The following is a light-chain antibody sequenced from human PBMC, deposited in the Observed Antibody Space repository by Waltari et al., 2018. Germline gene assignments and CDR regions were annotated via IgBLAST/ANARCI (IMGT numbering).Light chain of an antibody. CDR3: AAWDDSLNGRV. CDR2: SNN. J-gene: IGLJ3*02. CDR1: RPNTGSNT. Sequence: QSVLTQPPSASGTPGPRVTIPCSGSRPNTGSNTVTWYQQLPGTAPKLLIYSNNQRPSGVPDRFSGSKSGTSASLAISGLQSEDEADYYCAAWDDSLNGRVFGGGTKLTVL. V-gene: IGLV1-44*01.